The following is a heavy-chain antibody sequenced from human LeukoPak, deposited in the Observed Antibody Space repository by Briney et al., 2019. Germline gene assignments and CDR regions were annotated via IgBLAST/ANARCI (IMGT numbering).Heavy chain of an antibody. V-gene: IGHV3-11*01. CDR3: ARVLSNYDFWSGYPNWFDP. D-gene: IGHD3-3*01. J-gene: IGHJ5*02. CDR1: GFTFSDYY. CDR2: ISSSGSTI. Sequence: GGSLRLSCAASGFTFSDYYMSWIRQAPGKGLEWVSYISSSGSTIYYADSVKGRFTISRDNAKNSLYLQMNSLRAEDTAVYYCARVLSNYDFWSGYPNWFDPWGQGTLVTVSS.